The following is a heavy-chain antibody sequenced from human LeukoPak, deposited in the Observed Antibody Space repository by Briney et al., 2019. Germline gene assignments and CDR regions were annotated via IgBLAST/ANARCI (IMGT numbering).Heavy chain of an antibody. CDR3: ARDYDSSGYYNY. J-gene: IGHJ4*02. CDR2: ISDNGYDT. CDR1: GFTFSSSA. D-gene: IGHD3-22*01. V-gene: IGHV3-23*01. Sequence: GGSLRLSCAASGFTFSSSAMTWVRQAPGKGLEWVSAISDNGYDTFYADSVKGRFTISRDNAKNSLYLQMNSLRAEDTAVYYCARDYDSSGYYNYWGQGTLVTVSS.